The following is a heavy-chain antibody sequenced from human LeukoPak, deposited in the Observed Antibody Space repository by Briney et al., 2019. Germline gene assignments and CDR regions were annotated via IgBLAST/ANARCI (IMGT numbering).Heavy chain of an antibody. V-gene: IGHV1-18*03. CDR3: ARDVPDYGNYYYYYGMDV. Sequence: ASVKVSCKASGYTFTNYGISWVRQAPGQGLEWMGWISVYNGNTNYAQKLQGRVTMTTDTSTSTAYMELRSLRSDDMAVYYCARDVPDYGNYYYYYGMDVWGQGTTVTVSS. CDR2: ISVYNGNT. D-gene: IGHD4-17*01. CDR1: GYTFTNYG. J-gene: IGHJ6*02.